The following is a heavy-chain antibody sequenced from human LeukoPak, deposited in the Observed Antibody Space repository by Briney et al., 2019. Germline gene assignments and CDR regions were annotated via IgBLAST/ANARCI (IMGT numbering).Heavy chain of an antibody. V-gene: IGHV3-30*02. CDR2: IRYDGNIK. D-gene: IGHD3-3*01. CDR3: AKLLFWSDNNDVFDI. J-gene: IGHJ3*02. CDR1: GFTFSNFG. Sequence: PGGSLRLSCAASGFTFSNFGMNWVRQAPGKGLEWVAFIRYDGNIKYYADSVKGRFTISRDNSKHTVYLQMNSLRTEDTAVYSCAKLLFWSDNNDVFDIWGQGTMVTVSS.